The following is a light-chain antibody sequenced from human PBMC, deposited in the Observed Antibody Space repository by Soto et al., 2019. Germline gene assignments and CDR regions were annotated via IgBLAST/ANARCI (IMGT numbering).Light chain of an antibody. CDR2: DAS. CDR1: QSVSSN. Sequence: EIVFTQSPCTLSLSPGERATLSCRASQSVSSNLAWYQQKPGQSPRLLIFDASTRATGIPARFSGSGSGTEFTLTISNLQSEDFAVYYCQQYNKWPPITFGQGTRLEIK. CDR3: QQYNKWPPIT. J-gene: IGKJ5*01. V-gene: IGKV3-15*01.